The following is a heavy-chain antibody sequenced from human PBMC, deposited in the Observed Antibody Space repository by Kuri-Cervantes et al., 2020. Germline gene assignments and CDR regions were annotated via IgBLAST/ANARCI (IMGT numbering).Heavy chain of an antibody. CDR1: GGSISSISYY. D-gene: IGHD5-18*01. J-gene: IGHJ4*02. V-gene: IGHV4-39*07. Sequence: SETLSLTCTVSGGSISSISYYWGWSRKPPGKGLEWIGSSYYSGSTYDNPSLKSRVTISVDTSKNQFSLKLSSVTAADTAVYYCARRGSEDTAMGSRSMRRGVNFGYWGQGTLVTISS. CDR2: SYYSGST. CDR3: ARRGSEDTAMGSRSMRRGVNFGY.